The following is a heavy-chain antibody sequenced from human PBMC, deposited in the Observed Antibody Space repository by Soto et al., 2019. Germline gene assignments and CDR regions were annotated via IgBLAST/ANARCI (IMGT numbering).Heavy chain of an antibody. J-gene: IGHJ4*02. V-gene: IGHV1-3*01. CDR1: GYGLSVYA. CDR3: ARGGDPIDY. Sequence: SVKGSWKASGYGLSVYAGGWLRQAPGQRLEWMGWINAGNGNTKYSQKFQGRVTITRDTSASTAYMELSSLRSEDTAVYYCARGGDPIDYWGQGTLVTVSS. CDR2: INAGNGNT. D-gene: IGHD2-21*02.